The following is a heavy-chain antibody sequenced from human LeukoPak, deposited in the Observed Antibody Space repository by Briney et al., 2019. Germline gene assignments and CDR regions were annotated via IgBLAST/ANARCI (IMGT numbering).Heavy chain of an antibody. CDR2: IYYSGST. CDR1: GGSISSYY. D-gene: IGHD3-22*01. V-gene: IGHV4-59*12. J-gene: IGHJ6*02. CDR3: ASCDPNRYYDSSGYYAGRPYYYYGMDV. Sequence: SETLSLTCTVSGGSISSYYWSWIRQPPGKGLEWIGYIYYSGSTNYNPSLKSRVTISVDTSKNQFSLKLSSVTAADTAVYYCASCDPNRYYDSSGYYAGRPYYYYGMDVWGQGTTVTVSS.